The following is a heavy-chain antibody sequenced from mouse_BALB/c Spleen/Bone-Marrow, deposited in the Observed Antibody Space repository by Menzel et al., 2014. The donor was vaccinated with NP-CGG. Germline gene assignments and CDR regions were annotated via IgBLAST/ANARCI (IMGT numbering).Heavy chain of an antibody. CDR3: ARDGNYAMDY. CDR2: IYYSGTI. J-gene: IGHJ4*01. D-gene: IGHD1-1*02. V-gene: IGHV3-5*02. CDR1: GISITTGNYR. Sequence: EVQGVESGPGLVKPSQPVSLTCTVTGISITTGNYRWSWIRQFPGNKLEWKGYIYYSGTITYNPSLTSRTTITRDTSKNQFFLEMNSLTAEDTATYYCARDGNYAMDYWGQGTSVTVSS.